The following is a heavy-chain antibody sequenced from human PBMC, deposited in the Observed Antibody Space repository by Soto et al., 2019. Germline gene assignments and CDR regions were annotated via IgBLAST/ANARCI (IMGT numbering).Heavy chain of an antibody. D-gene: IGHD3-9*01. Sequence: QVQLVESGGGVVQPGRSLRLSCAASGFTFSSYTMHWVRQAPGKRLEWVAVISYDGISKHYADSVKGRFSISRDDSENTLYVQMNSLRAEDTALYYCAKDGYLDTYYFDYWGQGTLVTVSS. CDR1: GFTFSSYT. V-gene: IGHV3-30-3*01. CDR2: ISYDGISK. J-gene: IGHJ4*02. CDR3: AKDGYLDTYYFDY.